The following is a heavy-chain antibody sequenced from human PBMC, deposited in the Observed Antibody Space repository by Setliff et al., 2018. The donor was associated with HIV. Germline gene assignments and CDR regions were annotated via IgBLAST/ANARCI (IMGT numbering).Heavy chain of an antibody. V-gene: IGHV1-2*02. D-gene: IGHD6-13*01. CDR3: ARGGIAAAGFYYYYYYMDV. CDR1: GYTFTGYY. Sequence: ASVKVSCKASGYTFTGYYMHWVRQAPGQGLEWMGWINPNSGGTNYAQKFQGRVTMTRDTSISTAYMELSSLRSEDTAVYYCARGGIAAAGFYYYYYYMDVWGKGTTVTVSS. CDR2: INPNSGGT. J-gene: IGHJ6*03.